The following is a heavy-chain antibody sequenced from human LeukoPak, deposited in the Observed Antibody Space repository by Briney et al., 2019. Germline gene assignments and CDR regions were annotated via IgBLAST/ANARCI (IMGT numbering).Heavy chain of an antibody. J-gene: IGHJ4*02. V-gene: IGHV4-30-4*08. CDR3: ASRLVVPAGIDY. CDR1: GGSISSGDYY. CDR2: IYYSGST. D-gene: IGHD2-2*01. Sequence: PPETLSLTCTVSGGSISSGDYYWSWIRQPPGKGLEWIGYIYYSGSTYYNPSLKSRVTISVDTSKNQFSLKLSSATAADTAVYYCASRLVVPAGIDYWGQGTLVTVSS.